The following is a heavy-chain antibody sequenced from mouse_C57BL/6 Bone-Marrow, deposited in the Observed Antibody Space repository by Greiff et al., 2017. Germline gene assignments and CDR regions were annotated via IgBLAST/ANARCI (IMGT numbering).Heavy chain of an antibody. CDR1: GYSFTNYW. CDR3: ARSYDYGDSPMDY. D-gene: IGHD2-4*01. V-gene: IGHV1-64*01. Sequence: VQLQQPGAELVKPGASVKLSCKASGYSFTNYWMHWVKQRPGQGLEWIGMMHPNGGSPDYNEKFKSEATLSVDKSSSTAYMQLSSLTSEDSAVYSDARSYDYGDSPMDYWGQGTSVTVSS. CDR2: MHPNGGSP. J-gene: IGHJ4*01.